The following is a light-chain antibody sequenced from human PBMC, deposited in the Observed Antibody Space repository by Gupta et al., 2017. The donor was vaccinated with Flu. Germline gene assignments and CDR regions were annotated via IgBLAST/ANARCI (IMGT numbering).Light chain of an antibody. J-gene: IGLJ3*02. CDR2: DNS. CDR3: QGCDSSSYHYV. Sequence: SYVLTQPPSVSVAPGQTARITCGGDNIGGNSVHWYQQKPGQAPVMVVYDNSDRPSGSPERFFGSKSGNTATLTISRVEAGDEADYYCQGCDSSSYHYVFGGGTKLTVL. V-gene: IGLV3-21*02. CDR1: NIGGNS.